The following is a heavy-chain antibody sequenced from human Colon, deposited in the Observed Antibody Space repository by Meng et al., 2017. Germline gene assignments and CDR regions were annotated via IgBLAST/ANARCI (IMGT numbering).Heavy chain of an antibody. CDR1: GFSLSTSGVG. Sequence: QRSLKGTGPKLGKPTPTLPLAYTCSGFSLSTSGVGVGWTRQPPGKALEWLALIYWDDDKRYSPSLKSRLTITKDTSKNQVVLTMTNMDPVDTATYYCAHRRLLGFYFDYWGKGTLVTVSS. CDR3: AHRRLLGFYFDY. V-gene: IGHV2-5*02. J-gene: IGHJ4*02. CDR2: IYWDDDK. D-gene: IGHD7-27*01.